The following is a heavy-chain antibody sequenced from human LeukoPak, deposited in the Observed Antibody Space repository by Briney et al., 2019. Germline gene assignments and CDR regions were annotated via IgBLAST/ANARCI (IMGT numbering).Heavy chain of an antibody. J-gene: IGHJ4*02. CDR2: IYYSGST. Sequence: PSETLSLTCTVSGGSISSYYWSWIRQPPGKGLEWIGYIYYSGSTNYNPSLKSRVTISVDTSKNQFSLKLSSVTAADTAVYYCARATDDGGNTYYFDYWGQGTLVTVSS. V-gene: IGHV4-59*01. CDR1: GGSISSYY. CDR3: ARATDDGGNTYYFDY. D-gene: IGHD4-23*01.